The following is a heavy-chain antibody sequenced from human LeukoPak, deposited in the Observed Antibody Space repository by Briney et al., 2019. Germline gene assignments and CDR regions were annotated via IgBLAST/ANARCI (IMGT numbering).Heavy chain of an antibody. CDR3: EREKPVLTYYYDSSGYYYFDY. CDR1: AFTFISYS. D-gene: IGHD3-22*01. V-gene: IGHV3-21*01. CDR2: ISSSSSYI. Sequence: GGSLRLSCAASAFTFISYSMNWVRQAPGKGLEWVSSISSSSSYIYYADSVKGRFTISIDNAKNSLYLQMNSLRAEDTAVYYCEREKPVLTYYYDSSGYYYFDYWGQGTLVTVSS. J-gene: IGHJ4*02.